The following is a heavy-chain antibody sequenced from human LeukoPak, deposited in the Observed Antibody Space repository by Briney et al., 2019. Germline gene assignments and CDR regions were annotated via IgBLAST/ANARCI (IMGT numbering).Heavy chain of an antibody. CDR3: ARGYCSGGSCYSVYYYYYMDV. J-gene: IGHJ6*03. V-gene: IGHV1-69*05. CDR2: IIPIFGTA. Sequence: ASVKVSCKVSGYTLTELSMHWVRQAPGQGLEWMGGIIPIFGTANYAQKFQGRVTITTDESTSTAYMELSSLRSEDTAVYYCARGYCSGGSCYSVYYYYYMDVWGKGTTVTVSS. CDR1: GYTLTELS. D-gene: IGHD2-15*01.